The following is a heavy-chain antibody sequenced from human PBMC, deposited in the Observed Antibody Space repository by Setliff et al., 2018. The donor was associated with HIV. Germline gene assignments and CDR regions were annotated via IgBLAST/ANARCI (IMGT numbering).Heavy chain of an antibody. CDR1: GGSISGANYY. CDR2: IYSSGST. Sequence: PSETLSLPCTVSGGSISGANYYWPWIRQPAGKGLEWIGRIYSSGSTNDNPSLQSPITLSVDTSENQFALKLASVTAADTAVYYCARGFTIFGVGFSADPTGNWFDPWGQGTLVTVSS. V-gene: IGHV4-61*02. CDR3: ARGFTIFGVGFSADPTGNWFDP. D-gene: IGHD3-3*01. J-gene: IGHJ5*02.